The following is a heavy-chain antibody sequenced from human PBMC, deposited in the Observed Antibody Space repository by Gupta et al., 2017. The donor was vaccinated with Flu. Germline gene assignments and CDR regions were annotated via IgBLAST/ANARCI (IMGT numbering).Heavy chain of an antibody. J-gene: IGHJ6*02. CDR1: GFTFSSYG. Sequence: QVQLVESGGGVVQPGRSLRLSCAASGFTFSSYGMHWVRQAPGKGLEWVAVIWYDGSNKYYADSVKGRFTISRDNSKNTLYLQMNSLRAEDTAVYYCASQPTQRYYYYGMDVWGQGTTVTVSS. CDR2: IWYDGSNK. CDR3: ASQPTQRYYYYGMDV. D-gene: IGHD2-2*01. V-gene: IGHV3-33*01.